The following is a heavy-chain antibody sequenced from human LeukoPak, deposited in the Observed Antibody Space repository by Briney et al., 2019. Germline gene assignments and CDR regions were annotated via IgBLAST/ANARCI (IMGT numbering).Heavy chain of an antibody. CDR2: INPNSGGT. Sequence: EASVKVSCKASGYTFTGHYMHWVRQAPGQGLEWMGWINPNSGGTNYAQKFQGRVTMTRDTSISTAYMELSRLRSDDTAVYYCARDGLRIAVAGRDDAFDIWGQGTMVTVSS. V-gene: IGHV1-2*02. D-gene: IGHD6-19*01. CDR1: GYTFTGHY. CDR3: ARDGLRIAVAGRDDAFDI. J-gene: IGHJ3*02.